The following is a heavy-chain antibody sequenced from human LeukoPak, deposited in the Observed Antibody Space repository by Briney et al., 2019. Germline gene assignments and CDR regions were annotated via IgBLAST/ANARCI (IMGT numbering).Heavy chain of an antibody. CDR2: INHSGST. V-gene: IGHV4-34*01. J-gene: IGHJ4*02. Sequence: PSETLSLTCAVYGGSFSGYYWSWIRQPPGKGLEWIGEINHSGSTNYNPSLKSRVTISVDTSKNQFSLKLSSVTAADTAVYYCARVSTPAFDYWGQGTLVTVSS. CDR1: GGSFSGYY. CDR3: ARVSTPAFDY. D-gene: IGHD1-14*01.